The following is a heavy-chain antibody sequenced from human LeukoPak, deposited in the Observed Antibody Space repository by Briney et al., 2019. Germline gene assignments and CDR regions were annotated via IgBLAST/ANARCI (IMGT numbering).Heavy chain of an antibody. CDR3: ARARGRYCSSTSCYSNWFDP. D-gene: IGHD2-2*01. V-gene: IGHV4-34*01. CDR1: GGSFSGYY. CDR2: INHSGST. Sequence: PSETLSLTCAVYGGSFSGYYWSWIRHPPGKGLEWIGEINHSGSTNYNPSLKSRVTISVDASKNQFSLKLSSVTAADTAVYYCARARGRYCSSTSCYSNWFDPWGQGTLVTVSS. J-gene: IGHJ5*02.